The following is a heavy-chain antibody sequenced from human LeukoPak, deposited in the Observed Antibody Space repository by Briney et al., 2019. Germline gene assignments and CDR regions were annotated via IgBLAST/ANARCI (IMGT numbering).Heavy chain of an antibody. Sequence: PSETLSLTCAVYGGSFSGYYWSWIRQPPGKGLEWIGEINHSGSTNYNPSLKSRVTISVDTSKNQFSLKLSSVTAADTAVYYCARAGLRGARTFDYWGQGTLVTVSS. CDR3: ARAGLRGARTFDY. J-gene: IGHJ4*02. V-gene: IGHV4-34*01. D-gene: IGHD3-10*01. CDR1: GGSFSGYY. CDR2: INHSGST.